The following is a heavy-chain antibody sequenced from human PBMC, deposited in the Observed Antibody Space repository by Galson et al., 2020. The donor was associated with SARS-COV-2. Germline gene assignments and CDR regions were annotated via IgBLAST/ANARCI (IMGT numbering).Heavy chain of an antibody. CDR3: ASDDFSLDVPHDSFNV. CDR1: GFTLSRYW. Sequence: GGSLRLSCVASGFTLSRYWMNWVRQAPGKGLEWVANIKHREGERNYVDSVKGRFSISRDNAKNSLYLQMNSLKAEDTAMYYCASDDFSLDVPHDSFNVWGQGTMVTVSS. J-gene: IGHJ3*01. CDR2: IKHREGER. D-gene: IGHD3-16*01. V-gene: IGHV3-7*03.